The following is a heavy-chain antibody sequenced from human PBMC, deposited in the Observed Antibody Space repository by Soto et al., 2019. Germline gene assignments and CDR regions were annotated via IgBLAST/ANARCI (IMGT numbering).Heavy chain of an antibody. V-gene: IGHV3-64D*06. Sequence: PGGSLRLSCSASGFTFSSYAMHWVRQAPGKGLEYVSAISSNGSSTYYADSVKCRFTISRDNSKNTLYLQMSSLRAEDTAVYYCVKAHIVVVTAMPYFDYWGQGTLVTVSS. CDR1: GFTFSSYA. D-gene: IGHD2-21*02. CDR3: VKAHIVVVTAMPYFDY. CDR2: ISSNGSST. J-gene: IGHJ4*02.